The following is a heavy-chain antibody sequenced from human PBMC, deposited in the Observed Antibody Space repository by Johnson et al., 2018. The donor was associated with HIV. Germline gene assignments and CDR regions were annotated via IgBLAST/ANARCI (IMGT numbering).Heavy chain of an antibody. CDR1: GFTFSSYA. V-gene: IGHV3-23*04. D-gene: IGHD2-2*01. CDR3: AKVLWEGDAFDI. CDR2: ISGSGGST. Sequence: MLLVESGGGLVQPGGSLRLSCAASGFTFSSYAMSWVRQAPGKGLEWVSAISGSGGSTYYADSVKGRFTISRDNSKNTLYLQMNSLRAEDTAVYYCAKVLWEGDAFDIWGQGTMVTVSS. J-gene: IGHJ3*02.